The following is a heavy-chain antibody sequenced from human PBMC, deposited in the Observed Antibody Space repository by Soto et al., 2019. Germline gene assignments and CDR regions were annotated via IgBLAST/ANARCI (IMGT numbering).Heavy chain of an antibody. CDR2: ILWDDEK. CDR3: VHRLSTYGLHY. Sequence: QITLKESGPTLVKPTQTLTLTCTFSGFSLRTSGVGVGWIRQPPGQALEWLALILWDDEKRHSPSLKNRLTITKDASKNQVVLTMTNMDPVDTATYYCVHRLSTYGLHYWGQGTLVTVSS. CDR1: GFSLRTSGVG. D-gene: IGHD3-10*01. V-gene: IGHV2-5*02. J-gene: IGHJ4*02.